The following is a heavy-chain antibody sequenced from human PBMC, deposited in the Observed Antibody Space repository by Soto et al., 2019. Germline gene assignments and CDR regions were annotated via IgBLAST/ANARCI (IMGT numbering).Heavy chain of an antibody. CDR2: IYWDDDK. D-gene: IGHD4-17*01. J-gene: IGHJ4*02. Sequence: QITLKESGPTLVKPTQTLTLTCTFSGFSFITTGVGVGWVRQSPGKALEWLALIYWDDDKRYSPSLKSRLTIXKXXSTNQVVLSMTNMDPVDTATYYCARADYGDIVFEYWGQGTLVTVSS. CDR1: GFSFITTGVG. V-gene: IGHV2-5*02. CDR3: ARADYGDIVFEY.